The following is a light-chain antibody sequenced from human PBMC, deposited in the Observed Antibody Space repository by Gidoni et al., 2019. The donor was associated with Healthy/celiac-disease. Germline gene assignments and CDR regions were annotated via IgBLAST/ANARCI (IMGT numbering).Light chain of an antibody. Sequence: DLQMPQSPSSPSASVEDRVTTTCRANQSISNYLHWYQQKPGKAPKLLIYAASSLQSGVPSRFSGSGSGTDFTLTISSLQPEDFATYYCQQSYSTPPHTFXXXTKLEIK. V-gene: IGKV1-39*01. J-gene: IGKJ2*01. CDR2: AAS. CDR3: QQSYSTPPHT. CDR1: QSISNY.